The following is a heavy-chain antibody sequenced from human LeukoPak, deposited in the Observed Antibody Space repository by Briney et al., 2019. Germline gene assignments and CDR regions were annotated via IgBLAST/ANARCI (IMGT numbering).Heavy chain of an antibody. D-gene: IGHD2-15*01. J-gene: IGHJ4*02. Sequence: GGSLSLSCEASGFTFSSYAMSWVRKAPGRGREWVSAISGSGGSTYYADSVKGRFTISRDNSKNTLYLQMNSLRAEDTAVYYCAKHLCSGGSCYSTFDYWGQGTLVTVSS. CDR1: GFTFSSYA. CDR3: AKHLCSGGSCYSTFDY. V-gene: IGHV3-23*01. CDR2: ISGSGGST.